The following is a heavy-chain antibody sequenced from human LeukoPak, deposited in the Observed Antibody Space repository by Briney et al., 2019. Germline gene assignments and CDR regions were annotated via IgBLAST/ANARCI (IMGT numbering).Heavy chain of an antibody. D-gene: IGHD3-10*01. V-gene: IGHV3-30*01. Sequence: PGRSLRLSCAASGFTFSSYAMHWVRQAPGKGLEWVAVISYDGSNKYYADSVKGRFTISRDNSRNTLYLQLNSLGPEDAAVYYCARDSTYYYASGSSGPHYFDYWGQGALVTVSS. CDR1: GFTFSSYA. CDR2: ISYDGSNK. J-gene: IGHJ4*02. CDR3: ARDSTYYYASGSSGPHYFDY.